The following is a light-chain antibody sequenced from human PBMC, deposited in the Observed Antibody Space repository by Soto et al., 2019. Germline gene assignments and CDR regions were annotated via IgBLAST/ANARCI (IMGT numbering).Light chain of an antibody. CDR2: ASS. V-gene: IGKV1-39*01. Sequence: DIQMTQSLASLSSSIGDRVTITCRASQNIRNYLNWYQQKPGQAPNLLIYASSSLRCGVPSRFRGSGSGTEFTITLRSLQPEDLASYYCQQGHTLPYTFGQGTHLGI. CDR3: QQGHTLPYT. J-gene: IGKJ2*01. CDR1: QNIRNY.